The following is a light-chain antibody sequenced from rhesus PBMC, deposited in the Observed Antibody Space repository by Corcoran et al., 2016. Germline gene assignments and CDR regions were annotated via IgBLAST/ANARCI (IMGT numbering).Light chain of an antibody. CDR2: YTS. CDR3: QQYYNSPFT. V-gene: IGKV1-66*01. J-gene: IGKJ3*01. CDR1: QGISHY. Sequence: DIQMTQSPSSLSASVGDRVTITCRASQGISHYLTWYQQKPGKAPKTLIYYTSNLEIGVPSRFIGSGSGKDYTLTISSLQPEDIATYFCQQYYNSPFTFGPGTKLDIK.